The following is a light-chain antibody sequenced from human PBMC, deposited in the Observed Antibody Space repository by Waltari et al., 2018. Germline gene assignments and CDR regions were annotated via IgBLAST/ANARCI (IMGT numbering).Light chain of an antibody. V-gene: IGLV6-57*03. CDR2: EDN. CDR3: QSYGYSCWV. CDR1: SGSIASNY. J-gene: IGLJ3*02. Sequence: NFMLTQPHSVSESPGKTVVISCTRSSGSIASNYVQWYQQRPGSAPTTVIYEDNQRPFVVADRFSGAIDSASNPAALTISGLKTEDEADYCCQSYGYSCWVFGGGTKLTVL.